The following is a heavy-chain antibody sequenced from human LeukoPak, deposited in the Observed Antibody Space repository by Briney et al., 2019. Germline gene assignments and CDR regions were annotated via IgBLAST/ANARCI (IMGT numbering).Heavy chain of an antibody. J-gene: IGHJ4*02. D-gene: IGHD2-2*01. CDR3: ARGYCSSTSCPRYYFDY. CDR1: GFTFSIYT. Sequence: GGSLRLSCAAPGFTFSIYTMRGVREAPGKGLERVSVISYDGSNKYYADCVKGRFTISRDNSKNTLYLQMNSLRAEDTAVYYCARGYCSSTSCPRYYFDYWGQGTLVTVSS. V-gene: IGHV3-30-3*01. CDR2: ISYDGSNK.